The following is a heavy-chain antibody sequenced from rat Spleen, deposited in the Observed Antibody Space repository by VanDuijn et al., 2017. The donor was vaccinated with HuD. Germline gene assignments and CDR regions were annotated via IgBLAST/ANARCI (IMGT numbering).Heavy chain of an antibody. V-gene: IGHV5-29*01. Sequence: EVQLVESDGGLVQPGRSLKLSCAASGFTFSDYYMAWVRQAPTKGLEWVATISYDGSNTYYRDSVKGRFTISRDNAKSTLYLQMESLRSADTATYYCVRDHSSYRYFDFWGPGTMVTVSS. CDR2: ISYDGSNT. CDR3: VRDHSSYRYFDF. CDR1: GFTFSDYY. D-gene: IGHD1-8*01. J-gene: IGHJ1*01.